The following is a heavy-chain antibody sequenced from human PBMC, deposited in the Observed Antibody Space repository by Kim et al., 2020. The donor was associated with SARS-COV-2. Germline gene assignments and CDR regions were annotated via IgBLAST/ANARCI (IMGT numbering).Heavy chain of an antibody. V-gene: IGHV3-7*03. CDR2: IKQDGSEK. CDR3: AREGLRFLEWLPIYYFDY. J-gene: IGHJ4*02. D-gene: IGHD3-3*01. Sequence: GGSLRLSCAASGFTFSSYWMSWVRQAPGKGLEWVANIKQDGSEKYYVDSVKGRFTISRDNAKNSLYLQMNSLRAEDTAVYYCAREGLRFLEWLPIYYFDYWGQGTLVTVSS. CDR1: GFTFSSYW.